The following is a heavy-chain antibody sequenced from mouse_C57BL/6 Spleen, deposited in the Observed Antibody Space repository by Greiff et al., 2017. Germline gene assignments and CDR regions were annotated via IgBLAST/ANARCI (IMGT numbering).Heavy chain of an antibody. CDR2: INPGSGGS. J-gene: IGHJ4*01. Sequence: VQLQPSGAELVRPGTSVKVSCKASGYAFTNYLIEWVKQRPGQGLEWIGVINPGSGGSNYNEKFKGKATLTADKSSSTAYMQLSSLTSEDSAVYFCARGEDAMDYWGQGTSVTVSS. V-gene: IGHV1-54*01. CDR3: ARGEDAMDY. CDR1: GYAFTNYL.